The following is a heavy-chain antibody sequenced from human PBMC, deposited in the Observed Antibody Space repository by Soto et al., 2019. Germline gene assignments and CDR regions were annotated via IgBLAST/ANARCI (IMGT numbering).Heavy chain of an antibody. CDR1: GFTFSNHA. J-gene: IGHJ3*02. V-gene: IGHV3-23*01. Sequence: EVQLLESGGGLVQPGGSLRLSCAASGFTFSNHAMSWVRQAPRKGLEWVSAISGSGGSIFYADSVKGQFTISRDNSKNTLFLQMNSLRAEDTAVYFCPKGNYNYGDALDIWGQGTMVTVSS. CDR3: PKGNYNYGDALDI. D-gene: IGHD4-17*01. CDR2: ISGSGGSI.